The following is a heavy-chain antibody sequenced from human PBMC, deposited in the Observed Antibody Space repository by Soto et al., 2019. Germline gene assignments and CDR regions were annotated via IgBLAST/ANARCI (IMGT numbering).Heavy chain of an antibody. Sequence: QVQLQESGPGLVKPSGTLSLTCAVSGGSISSSNWWSWVRQPPGKGLEWIGEIYHSGSTNYNPSLKSRVTLSVDKSKNQFSLKLSSVTAADTAVYYCARHVLLWFGELFHNWFDPWGQGTLVTVSS. CDR2: IYHSGST. CDR3: ARHVLLWFGELFHNWFDP. J-gene: IGHJ5*02. CDR1: GGSISSSNW. V-gene: IGHV4-4*02. D-gene: IGHD3-10*01.